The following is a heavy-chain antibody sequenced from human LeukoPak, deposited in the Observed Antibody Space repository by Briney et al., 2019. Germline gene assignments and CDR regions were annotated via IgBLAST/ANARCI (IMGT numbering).Heavy chain of an antibody. D-gene: IGHD3-16*02. Sequence: PSETLSLTCTVSGGSISSSSYYWGWIRQPPGKGLEWIGSIYYSGSTYYNPSPKSRVTISVDTSKNQFSLKLSSVTAADTAVYYCAREYSDYVWGSYPLNFDYWGQGTLVTVSS. J-gene: IGHJ4*02. CDR2: IYYSGST. V-gene: IGHV4-39*02. CDR3: AREYSDYVWGSYPLNFDY. CDR1: GGSISSSSYY.